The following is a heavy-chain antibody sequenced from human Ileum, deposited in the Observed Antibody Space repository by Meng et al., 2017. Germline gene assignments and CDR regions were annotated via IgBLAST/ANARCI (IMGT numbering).Heavy chain of an antibody. D-gene: IGHD1-1*01. V-gene: IGHV4-4*02. CDR3: ARSPGWWYLDF. J-gene: IGHJ2*01. CDR1: GDSVSSGHW. Sequence: GSLRLSCAVSGDSVSSGHWWSWVRQPPGKGLEWIGEIQHSGSTNYNPSLKSRVTISVDKSNNQFSLNLNSVTAADTAVYYCARSPGWWYLDFWGRGTLVTVSS. CDR2: IQHSGST.